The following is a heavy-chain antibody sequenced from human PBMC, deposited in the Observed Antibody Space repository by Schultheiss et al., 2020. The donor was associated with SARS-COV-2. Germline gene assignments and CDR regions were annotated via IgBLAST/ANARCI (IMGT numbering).Heavy chain of an antibody. V-gene: IGHV3-33*01. CDR2: IWYDGSKK. J-gene: IGHJ4*02. CDR1: GFTFSTYG. D-gene: IGHD3/OR15-3a*01. CDR3: VRRLSEGGGLLIDY. Sequence: LKISCAASGFTFSTYGMHWVRQAPGKGLEWVAVIWYDGSKKYYADSVKGRFTISRDNSKNTLYLQMNSLRAGDTAVYYCVRRLSEGGGLLIDYWGQGTLVTVSS.